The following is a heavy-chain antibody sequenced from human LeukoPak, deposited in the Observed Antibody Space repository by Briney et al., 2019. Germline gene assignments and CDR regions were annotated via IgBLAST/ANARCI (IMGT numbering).Heavy chain of an antibody. CDR3: ARGEYYFDY. J-gene: IGHJ4*02. CDR1: GFTFSSYE. Sequence: GGSLRLSCAASGFTFSSYEMNWVRQAPGKGLEWVSYISSSGSTIYYADSVKGRFTISRDNAKNSVYLQMNSLRAEDTAVYYCARGEYYFDYWGQGTLVTVSS. V-gene: IGHV3-48*03. CDR2: ISSSGSTI.